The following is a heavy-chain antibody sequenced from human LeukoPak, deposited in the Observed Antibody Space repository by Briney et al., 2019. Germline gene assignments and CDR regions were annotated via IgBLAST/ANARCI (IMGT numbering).Heavy chain of an antibody. CDR3: AKDPDGFGDLREDFDY. J-gene: IGHJ4*02. D-gene: IGHD4-17*01. CDR2: ISGSGGST. V-gene: IGHV3-23*01. CDR1: GFTFSSYA. Sequence: QAGGSLRLSCAASGFTFSSYAMSWVRQAPGKGLEWVSAISGSGGSTYYADSVKGRFTISRDNSKNTLYLQMNSLRAEDTAVYYCAKDPDGFGDLREDFDYWGQGTLVTVSS.